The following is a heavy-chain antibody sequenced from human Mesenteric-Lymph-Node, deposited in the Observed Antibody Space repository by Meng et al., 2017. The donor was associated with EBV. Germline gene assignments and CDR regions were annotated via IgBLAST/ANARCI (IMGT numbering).Heavy chain of an antibody. J-gene: IGHJ5*02. CDR1: GFTFSSYA. V-gene: IGHV3-23*01. D-gene: IGHD4-17*01. CDR2: ISDSGART. CDR3: AKSSFQDYGDYTS. Sequence: EVQLLGXGGGLVQXXGSXXXXXXASGFTFSSYALGWVRQAPGKGLEWVSAISDSGARTYYADSVKGRITISRDNSKNTLFLQMNSLRAEDTAVYYCAKSSFQDYGDYTSWGQGTLVTVSS.